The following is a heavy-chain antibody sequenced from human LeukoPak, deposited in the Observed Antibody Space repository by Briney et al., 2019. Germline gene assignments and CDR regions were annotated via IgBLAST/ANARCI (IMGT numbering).Heavy chain of an antibody. J-gene: IGHJ4*02. CDR3: AKDLGVGQPLLSFDY. CDR1: GFTFSSYG. CDR2: ISGNGGNT. V-gene: IGHV3-23*01. Sequence: TGGSLRLSCAASGFTFSSYGMSWVRQAPGKGLEWVSVISGNGGNTYYADSVKGRFTISRDNSKNTLYLQMNSLRAEDTAVYYCAKDLGVGQPLLSFDYWGQGTLVTVSS. D-gene: IGHD2-21*02.